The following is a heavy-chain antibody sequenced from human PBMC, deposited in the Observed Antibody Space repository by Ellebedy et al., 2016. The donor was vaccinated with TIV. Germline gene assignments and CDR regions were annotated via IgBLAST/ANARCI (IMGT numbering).Heavy chain of an antibody. J-gene: IGHJ4*02. V-gene: IGHV4-39*01. CDR3: ARLRWRNVNFDY. Sequence: SETLSLTXTVSGGSISSSSSYWGWIRQPPGKGLEWIGSIYYSGSTYYNPSLKSRVTISVDTSKNQFSLKLSSVTAADTAVYYCARLRWRNVNFDYWGQGTLVTVSS. CDR2: IYYSGST. D-gene: IGHD2-8*02. CDR1: GGSISSSSSY.